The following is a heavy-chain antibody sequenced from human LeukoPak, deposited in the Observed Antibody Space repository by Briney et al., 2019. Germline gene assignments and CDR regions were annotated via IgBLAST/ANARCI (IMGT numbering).Heavy chain of an antibody. V-gene: IGHV3-74*01. CDR2: IYRDGSTT. CDR3: AKDLNWNYAVDP. J-gene: IGHJ5*02. Sequence: GGSLRLSCAASGFTFSNFWMHWVRQAPGKGLVWVSRIYRDGSTTDYADSVKGRFTISRDNAKNTLYLQMNSLRAEDTAVYYCAKDLNWNYAVDPWGQGTLVTVSS. D-gene: IGHD1-7*01. CDR1: GFTFSNFW.